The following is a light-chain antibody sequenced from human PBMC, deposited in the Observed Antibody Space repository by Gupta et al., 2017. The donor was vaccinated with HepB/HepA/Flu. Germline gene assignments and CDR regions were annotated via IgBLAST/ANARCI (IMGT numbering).Light chain of an antibody. Sequence: QSALTQPPSVSAAPGQKVTITCSGSSSNIGNNFVSWYHHLPGTSPKLLIYENNKRPSEIPDRFSGFPSGTSATLGITGLQTGDEADYYCATWDTSLSAWVFGGGTKLTVL. V-gene: IGLV1-51*02. CDR1: SSNIGNNF. J-gene: IGLJ3*02. CDR3: ATWDTSLSAWV. CDR2: ENN.